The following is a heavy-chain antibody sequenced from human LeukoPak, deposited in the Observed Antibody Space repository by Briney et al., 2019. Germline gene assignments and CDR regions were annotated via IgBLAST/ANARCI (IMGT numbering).Heavy chain of an antibody. V-gene: IGHV1-46*01. Sequence: ASVKVSCKASGYTFTSYCMHWVRQAPGQGLEWMGIINPSGGSTSYAQKFQGRVTMTRDTSTSTVYMELSSLRSEDTAVYYCAREEYYDRTNYYYYGMDVWGQGTTVTVSS. J-gene: IGHJ6*02. D-gene: IGHD3-22*01. CDR3: AREEYYDRTNYYYYGMDV. CDR2: INPSGGST. CDR1: GYTFTSYC.